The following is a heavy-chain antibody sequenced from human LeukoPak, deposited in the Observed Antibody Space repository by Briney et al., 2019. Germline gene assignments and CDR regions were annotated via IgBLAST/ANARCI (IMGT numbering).Heavy chain of an antibody. Sequence: SETLSLTCTVSGGSISSHYWSWIRQPPGKGLEWIGYMYYSGSTRYNPSLKSRVTISVDTSKTQFSLWLTSVTAADTAVYYCARAGYAYYYAMDVWGQGTTVTVSS. CDR1: GGSISSHY. CDR3: ARAGYAYYYAMDV. D-gene: IGHD5-18*01. CDR2: MYYSGST. J-gene: IGHJ6*02. V-gene: IGHV4-59*11.